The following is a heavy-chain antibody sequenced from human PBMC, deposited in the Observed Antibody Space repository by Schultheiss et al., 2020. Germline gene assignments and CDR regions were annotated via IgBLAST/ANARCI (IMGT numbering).Heavy chain of an antibody. CDR2: IYHSGST. CDR1: GGSCSGYY. Sequence: SETLSLTCAVYGGSCSGYYWSWIRQPPGKGLEWIGEIYHSGSTNYNPSLKSRVTISVDKSKNQFSLKLSSVTAADTAVYYCARSRDYVWGSSRSGGMDVWGQGTPVTVSS. D-gene: IGHD3-16*02. CDR3: ARSRDYVWGSSRSGGMDV. J-gene: IGHJ6*02. V-gene: IGHV4-34*01.